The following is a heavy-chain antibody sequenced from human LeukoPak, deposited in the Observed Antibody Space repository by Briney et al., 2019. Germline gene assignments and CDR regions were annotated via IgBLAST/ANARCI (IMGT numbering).Heavy chain of an antibody. D-gene: IGHD3-16*01. V-gene: IGHV4-59*01. CDR1: GGSISSYY. J-gene: IGHJ4*02. Sequence: PPETLSLTCTVSGGSISSYYWSWLRQPPGKGLEWIGYIYYSGSTNYNPSLKSRVTISVDTSKNQFSLKLSSVTAADTAVYYCARFRRGTYYFDYWGQGTLVTVSS. CDR3: ARFRRGTYYFDY. CDR2: IYYSGST.